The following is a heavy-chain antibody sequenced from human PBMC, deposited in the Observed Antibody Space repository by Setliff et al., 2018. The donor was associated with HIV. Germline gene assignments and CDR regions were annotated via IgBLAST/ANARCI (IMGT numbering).Heavy chain of an antibody. V-gene: IGHV4-61*02. Sequence: SETLSLTCTVSGGSISSGSYYWSWIRQPAGKGLEWIGRIYTSGSTNYNPSLRSRVTMSVDTSKNQFSLKLSSVTAADTAVYYCASLNYYDSSGYYPHWGQGTLVTVSS. CDR1: GGSISSGSYY. CDR2: IYTSGST. CDR3: ASLNYYDSSGYYPH. D-gene: IGHD3-22*01. J-gene: IGHJ4*02.